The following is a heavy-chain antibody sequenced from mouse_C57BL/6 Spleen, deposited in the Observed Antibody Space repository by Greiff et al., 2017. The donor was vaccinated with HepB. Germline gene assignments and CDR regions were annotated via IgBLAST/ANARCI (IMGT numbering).Heavy chain of an antibody. Sequence: VQLQQSGPELVKPGASVKMSCKASGYTFTDYNMHWVKQSHGKSLEWIGYINPNNGGTSYNQKFKGKATLTVNKSSSTAYMELRSLTSEDSAVYYCAREDYYGSSRAWFAYWGQGTLVTVSA. V-gene: IGHV1-22*01. J-gene: IGHJ3*01. CDR1: GYTFTDYN. CDR3: AREDYYGSSRAWFAY. CDR2: INPNNGGT. D-gene: IGHD1-1*01.